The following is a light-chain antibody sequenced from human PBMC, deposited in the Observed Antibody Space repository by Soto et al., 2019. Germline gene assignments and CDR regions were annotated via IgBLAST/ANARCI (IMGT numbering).Light chain of an antibody. J-gene: IGLJ2*01. CDR3: SSYTSSSTLVV. CDR2: DVS. CDR1: SSDVGGYHY. V-gene: IGLV2-14*01. Sequence: QSALTQPASVSGSPGQSITISCTGTSSDVGGYHYVSWYQQHPDKAPKLMIYDVSNRPSGVSNRFSGPKSGNTASLTISGLQAEDEADYYCSSYTSSSTLVVFGGGTKLTVL.